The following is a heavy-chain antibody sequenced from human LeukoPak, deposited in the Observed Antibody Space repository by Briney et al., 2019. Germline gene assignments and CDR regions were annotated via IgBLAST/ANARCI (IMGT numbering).Heavy chain of an antibody. Sequence: PSETLSLTCAVSGYSISSGYYWGWIRQPPGKGLEGIGRIYHSGSTYYNPSLKSRVTISVDTSKNQFSLKLSSVTAADTAVYYCARGAAGYSYRIDYWGQGTLVTVSS. CDR2: IYHSGST. J-gene: IGHJ4*02. V-gene: IGHV4-38-2*01. CDR3: ARGAAGYSYRIDY. D-gene: IGHD5-18*01. CDR1: GYSISSGYY.